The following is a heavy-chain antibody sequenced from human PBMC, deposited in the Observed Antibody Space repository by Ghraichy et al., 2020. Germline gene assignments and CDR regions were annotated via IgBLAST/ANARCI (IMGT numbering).Heavy chain of an antibody. J-gene: IGHJ4*02. CDR3: ARARGGGCRSTGCYVAYSDY. CDR2: INQGGSQK. V-gene: IGHV3-7*03. D-gene: IGHD2-2*01. Sequence: GGSLRLSCAASGFTFKSYWMTWVRQAPGKGLEWVANINQGGSQKYYVDSVKGRFTISRDNAENSLYLQAYNLRADDTGVYYCARARGGGCRSTGCYVAYSDYVGQGTRVTVS. CDR1: GFTFKSYW.